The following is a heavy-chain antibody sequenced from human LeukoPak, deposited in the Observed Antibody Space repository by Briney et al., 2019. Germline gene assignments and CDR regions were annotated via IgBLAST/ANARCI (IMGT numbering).Heavy chain of an antibody. V-gene: IGHV3-23*01. D-gene: IGHD4-11*01. J-gene: IGHJ4*02. Sequence: GGSLRLSCAASGFTFSNYAMSWVRQAPGKGLEWVSTITSGGGSTYYADSVKGRFTISRDNSKNTLYLQMDSLRAEDTAVYYCANQGDTNSNYFDSGGQGPRVTVSS. CDR3: ANQGDTNSNYFDS. CDR1: GFTFSNYA. CDR2: ITSGGGST.